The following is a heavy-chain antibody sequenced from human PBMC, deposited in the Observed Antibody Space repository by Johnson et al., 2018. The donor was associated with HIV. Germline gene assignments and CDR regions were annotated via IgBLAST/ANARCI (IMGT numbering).Heavy chain of an antibody. V-gene: IGHV3-30-3*01. J-gene: IGHJ3*02. CDR1: GFTFSSYA. D-gene: IGHD6-13*01. CDR3: AREIGYSSSWYLGSGWYPDAFDI. CDR2: ISYDENNK. Sequence: QVQLVESGGGLVQPGGSLRLSCAASGFTFSSYAIHWVRQAPGKGLEWVAVISYDENNKYYADSVKARFTISRDNSKNTLYLQMNSLRAEDTAVYYCAREIGYSSSWYLGSGWYPDAFDIWGQGTMVTVSS.